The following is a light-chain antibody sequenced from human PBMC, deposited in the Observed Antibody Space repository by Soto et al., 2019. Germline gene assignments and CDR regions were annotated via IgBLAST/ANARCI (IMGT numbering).Light chain of an antibody. V-gene: IGKV3D-20*02. CDR2: GAS. CDR3: QQRSNWPPSIT. CDR1: QSVSNTY. J-gene: IGKJ5*01. Sequence: EVVLTQSPGTLSLSPGERATLSCRASQSVSNTYVAWYQHIPGQTPRLLIYGASNRATGIPDRFSGSGSGTDFTLTISSLEPEDFAVYYCQQRSNWPPSITFGQGTRLEIK.